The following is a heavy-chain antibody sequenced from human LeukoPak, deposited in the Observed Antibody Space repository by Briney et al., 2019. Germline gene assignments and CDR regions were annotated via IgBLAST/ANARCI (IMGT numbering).Heavy chain of an antibody. Sequence: ASVKVSCKASGYTFTSYGISWVRQAPGQGLEWMGGIIPIFGTANYAQKFQGRVTITADESTSTAYMELYSLRSEDTAVYFCARDRGYSYAKKSSNYYYMDVWGKGTTVTISS. CDR2: IIPIFGTA. D-gene: IGHD5-18*01. V-gene: IGHV1-69*13. J-gene: IGHJ6*03. CDR1: GYTFTSYG. CDR3: ARDRGYSYAKKSSNYYYMDV.